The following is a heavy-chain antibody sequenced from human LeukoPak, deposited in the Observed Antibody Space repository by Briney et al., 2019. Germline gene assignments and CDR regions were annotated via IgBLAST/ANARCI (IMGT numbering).Heavy chain of an antibody. CDR2: ISPNGGST. CDR1: GFTFSAYA. Sequence: GGSLRLSCSASGFTFSAYAMHWVRQAPGKGLEYVSAISPNGGSTYYADSVKGRFTISRDNSKNTLYLQMSSLRVEDTAVYYCARGGGYYEGDQRGAFDIWGQGTMVTVSS. V-gene: IGHV3-64D*06. D-gene: IGHD1-26*01. J-gene: IGHJ3*02. CDR3: ARGGGYYEGDQRGAFDI.